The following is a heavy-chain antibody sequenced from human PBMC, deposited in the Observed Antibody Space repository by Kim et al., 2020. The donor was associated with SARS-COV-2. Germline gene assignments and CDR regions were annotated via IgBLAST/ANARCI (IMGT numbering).Heavy chain of an antibody. D-gene: IGHD3-22*01. Sequence: GGSLRLSCAASGFTFSSYEMNWVRQAPGKGLEWVSYISSSGSTIYYADSVKGRFTISRDNAKNSLYLQMNSLRAEDTAVYYCARDREKSLDYYDSSGYRLRKAFDIWGQGTMVTVSS. V-gene: IGHV3-48*03. J-gene: IGHJ3*02. CDR1: GFTFSSYE. CDR2: ISSSGSTI. CDR3: ARDREKSLDYYDSSGYRLRKAFDI.